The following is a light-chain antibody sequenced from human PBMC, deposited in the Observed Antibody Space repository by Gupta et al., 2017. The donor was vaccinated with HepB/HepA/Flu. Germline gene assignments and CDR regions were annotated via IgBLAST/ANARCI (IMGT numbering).Light chain of an antibody. Sequence: QPVLTQSPSVSGTPGQRVTISCSGSSSNVARNNVNWYQQVPGTAPKLLIYYNDERPSGVPDRFSGSKSGTSASLAISGLQSEDEADYYCAAWDTSLKVVVFGGGTKLTVL. CDR1: SSNVARNN. CDR3: AAWDTSLKVVV. J-gene: IGLJ2*01. V-gene: IGLV1-44*01. CDR2: YND.